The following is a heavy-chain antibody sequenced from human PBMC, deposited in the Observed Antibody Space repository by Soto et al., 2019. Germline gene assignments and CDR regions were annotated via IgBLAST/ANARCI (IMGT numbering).Heavy chain of an antibody. CDR1: GGSFSGYY. J-gene: IGHJ4*02. CDR3: ARGPYYDSSGYYYVVPAYYFDY. Sequence: SETLSLTCAVYGGSFSGYYWSWIRQPPGKGLEWIGEINHSGSTNYNPSLKSRVTISVDTSKNQFSLQLSSVTAADTAVYYCARGPYYDSSGYYYVVPAYYFDYWGQGTLVTVSS. D-gene: IGHD3-22*01. CDR2: INHSGST. V-gene: IGHV4-34*01.